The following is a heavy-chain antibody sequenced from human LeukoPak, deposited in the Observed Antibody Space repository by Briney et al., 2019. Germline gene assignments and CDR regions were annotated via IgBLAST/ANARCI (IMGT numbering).Heavy chain of an antibody. V-gene: IGHV1-2*02. Sequence: GASVKVSCKASGYTFTGYYMHWVRQAPGQGLEWMGWINPNSGGTNYAQKFQGRVTMTRDTSISTAYMELSRLRSDDTAVYYCARELREYSGYADLNWFNPWGQGTLVTVSS. CDR2: INPNSGGT. D-gene: IGHD5-12*01. J-gene: IGHJ5*02. CDR3: ARELREYSGYADLNWFNP. CDR1: GYTFTGYY.